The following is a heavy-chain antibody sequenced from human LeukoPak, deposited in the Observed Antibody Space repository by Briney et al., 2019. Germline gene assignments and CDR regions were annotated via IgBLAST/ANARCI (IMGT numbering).Heavy chain of an antibody. CDR3: ARGVLAGDEPFGTGDAFDI. J-gene: IGHJ3*02. V-gene: IGHV1-18*01. CDR1: GYTFTSYG. Sequence: ASVKVSCKASGYTFTSYGISWVRQAPGQGLEWMGWISAYNGNTNYAQKLQGRVTMTTDTSTSTAYMELRSLRSDDTAVYYCARGVLAGDEPFGTGDAFDIWGQGTMVTVSS. D-gene: IGHD6-19*01. CDR2: ISAYNGNT.